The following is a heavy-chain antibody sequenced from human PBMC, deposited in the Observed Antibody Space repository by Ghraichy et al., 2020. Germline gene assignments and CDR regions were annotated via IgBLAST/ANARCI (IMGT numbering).Heavy chain of an antibody. J-gene: IGHJ6*02. Sequence: SETLSLTCIVSGDSVKNGSNHWSWIRQSPGRGLEWVGYIHSSGGYKYNPSLKSRVIMSVDTSKDHFSLRLTSVTAADAAVYYCARKSVPFRYGMDVWGQGTTVAVSS. CDR1: GDSVKNGSNH. D-gene: IGHD2-21*01. CDR2: IHSSGGY. V-gene: IGHV4-61*03. CDR3: ARKSVPFRYGMDV.